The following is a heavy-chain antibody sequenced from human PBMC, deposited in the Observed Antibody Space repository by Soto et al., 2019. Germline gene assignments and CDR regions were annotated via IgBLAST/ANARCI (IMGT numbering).Heavy chain of an antibody. V-gene: IGHV3-30*18. Sequence: GSLRLSCAASGFTFSNYGMHWVRQAPGKGLEWVAVISYDGNNKYYADSVKGRLTISRDNPKNTLYLQMNSLRAEDTAVYYCAKQLGYCSSTTCRDYYYGLDVWGQGTTVTVSS. J-gene: IGHJ6*02. CDR2: ISYDGNNK. D-gene: IGHD2-2*01. CDR1: GFTFSNYG. CDR3: AKQLGYCSSTTCRDYYYGLDV.